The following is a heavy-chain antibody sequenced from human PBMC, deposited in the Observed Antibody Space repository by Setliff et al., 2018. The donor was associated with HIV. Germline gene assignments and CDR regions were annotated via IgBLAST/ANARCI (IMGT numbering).Heavy chain of an antibody. J-gene: IGHJ4*02. Sequence: GGSLRLSCAASGFTFSSYEMNWVRQAPEKGLEWVSAISGSGGSTFYADSVKGRFAISRDNSKNTLYLQMNSLRAEDTAVYYCANFGGNSIAAPLDYWGQGTLVTVSS. CDR1: GFTFSSYE. CDR3: ANFGGNSIAAPLDY. V-gene: IGHV3-23*01. CDR2: ISGSGGST. D-gene: IGHD6-6*01.